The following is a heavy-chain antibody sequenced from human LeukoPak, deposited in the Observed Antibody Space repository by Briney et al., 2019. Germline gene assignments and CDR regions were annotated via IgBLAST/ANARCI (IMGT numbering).Heavy chain of an antibody. J-gene: IGHJ4*02. V-gene: IGHV1-8*02. CDR2: MNPNSGNT. Sequence: GASVKVSCKASGGTFSSYAISWVRQAPGQGLEWMGWMNPNSGNTGYAQKFQGRVTMTRNTSISTAYMELSSLRSEDTAVYYCARGPYYGSGSYPYYFDYWGQGTLVTVSS. D-gene: IGHD3-10*01. CDR1: GGTFSSYA. CDR3: ARGPYYGSGSYPYYFDY.